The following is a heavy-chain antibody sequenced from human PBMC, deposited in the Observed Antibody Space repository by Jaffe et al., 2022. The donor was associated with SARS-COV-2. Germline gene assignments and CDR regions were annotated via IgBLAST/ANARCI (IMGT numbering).Heavy chain of an antibody. J-gene: IGHJ3*02. CDR3: ARDGQEYDYVWGSYRLDAFDI. CDR1: GGSISSGSYY. CDR2: IYTSGST. Sequence: QVQLQESGPGLVKPSQTLSLTCTVSGGSISSGSYYWSWIRQPAGKGLEWIGRIYTSGSTNYNPSLKSRVTISVDTSKNQFSLKLSSVTAADTAVYYCARDGQEYDYVWGSYRLDAFDIWGQGTMVTVSS. D-gene: IGHD3-16*02. V-gene: IGHV4-61*02.